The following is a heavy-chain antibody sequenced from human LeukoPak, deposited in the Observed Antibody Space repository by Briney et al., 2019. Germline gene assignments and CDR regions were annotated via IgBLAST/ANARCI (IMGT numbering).Heavy chain of an antibody. CDR3: ASRKVRGVKAFDI. D-gene: IGHD3-10*01. CDR1: GGSFSGYY. J-gene: IGHJ3*02. Sequence: PSETLSLTCAVYGGSFSGYYWSWIRQPPGEGLEWIGEINHSGSTNYNPSLKSQVTISVDTSKNQFSLKLSSVTAADTAVYYCASRKVRGVKAFDIWGQGTMVTVSS. V-gene: IGHV4-34*01. CDR2: INHSGST.